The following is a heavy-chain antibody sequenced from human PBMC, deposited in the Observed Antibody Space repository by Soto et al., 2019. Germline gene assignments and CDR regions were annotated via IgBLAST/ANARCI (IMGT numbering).Heavy chain of an antibody. CDR2: INHSGST. D-gene: IGHD3-22*01. V-gene: IGHV4-34*01. Sequence: ETXSLTCAVCGGSFSGYYWSCIRQPPGKGLEWIGEINHSGSTNYNPSLKSRVTISVDTSKNQFSLKLSSVTAADTAVYYCARGLGITMIVVADDAFDIWGQGTMVTVSS. CDR1: GGSFSGYY. CDR3: ARGLGITMIVVADDAFDI. J-gene: IGHJ3*02.